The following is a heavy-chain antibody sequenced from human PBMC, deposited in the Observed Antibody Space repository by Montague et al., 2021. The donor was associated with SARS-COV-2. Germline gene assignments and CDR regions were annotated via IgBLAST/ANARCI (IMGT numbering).Heavy chain of an antibody. Sequence: SETLSLTCAVYSEAFNGYYWTWIRQSPGKGLEWIGDVSHPGSAKYNPSLKSRVTISVDTYRKQVSLRLTSVTAADTATYYCARGVYSRVIFVVNHRYYFDYWGQGNMVAVSA. CDR2: VSHPGSA. D-gene: IGHD3-9*01. J-gene: IGHJ4*02. V-gene: IGHV4-34*01. CDR3: ARGVYSRVIFVVNHRYYFDY. CDR1: SEAFNGYY.